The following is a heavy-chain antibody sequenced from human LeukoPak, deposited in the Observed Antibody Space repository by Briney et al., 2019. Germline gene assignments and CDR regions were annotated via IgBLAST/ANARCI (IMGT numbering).Heavy chain of an antibody. D-gene: IGHD6-19*01. CDR3: ARHTSSSGWTGVDY. CDR1: EYRFTSYW. Sequence: GASLKISFKGSEYRFTSYWIGWVRPMPGKGLEWMGIIYPGDSDTRYSPSFQGQVTISADKSISTAYLQWSSLKASDTAMYYCARHTSSSGWTGVDYWGQGTLVTVSS. J-gene: IGHJ4*02. V-gene: IGHV5-51*01. CDR2: IYPGDSDT.